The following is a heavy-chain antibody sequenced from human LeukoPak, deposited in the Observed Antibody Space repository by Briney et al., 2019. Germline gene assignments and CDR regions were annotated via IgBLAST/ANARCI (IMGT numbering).Heavy chain of an antibody. CDR1: GYIFSDYW. V-gene: IGHV5-51*01. CDR3: ARLGVLITMIRGELDF. Sequence: GESLKISCKGSGYIFSDYWIAWVRRLPGKGPEWMGMVYPGDSETRYSPSFQGQVTFSVDKSTSTAYLQWNSLKASDSAMYYCARLGVLITMIRGELDFWGQGTLVTVSS. J-gene: IGHJ4*02. D-gene: IGHD3-10*01. CDR2: VYPGDSET.